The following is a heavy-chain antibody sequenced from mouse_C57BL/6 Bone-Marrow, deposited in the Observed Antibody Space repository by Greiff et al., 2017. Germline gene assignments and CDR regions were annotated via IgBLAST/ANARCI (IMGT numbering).Heavy chain of an antibody. CDR2: IWWDDDK. CDR1: GFSLSTFGMG. D-gene: IGHD2-4*01. V-gene: IGHV8-8*01. Sequence: QVTLKVSGPGILQPSQTLSLTCSFSGFSLSTFGMGVGWIRQPSGKGLEWLAHIWWDDDKYYHPALKSRLTISKDTSKNQVFLKIANVDTSDTATYYCARMKSYYDYPYYFDYWGQGTTLTVSS. J-gene: IGHJ2*01. CDR3: ARMKSYYDYPYYFDY.